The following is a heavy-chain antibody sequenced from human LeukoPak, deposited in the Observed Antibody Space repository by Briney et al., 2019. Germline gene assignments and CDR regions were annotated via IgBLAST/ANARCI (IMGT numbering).Heavy chain of an antibody. Sequence: EXLXLTCTXXXXXXXXXSYXXXWXRXXXXXXXXXXXSIYYSGSTYYNPSLKSRVTISVDTSKNQFSLKLSSVTAADTAVYYCASGYYDSSGYSPFDYWGQGTLVTVSS. CDR1: XXXXXXXSYX. J-gene: IGHJ4*02. D-gene: IGHD3-22*01. CDR2: IYYSGST. CDR3: ASGYYDSSGYSPFDY. V-gene: IGHV4-39*01.